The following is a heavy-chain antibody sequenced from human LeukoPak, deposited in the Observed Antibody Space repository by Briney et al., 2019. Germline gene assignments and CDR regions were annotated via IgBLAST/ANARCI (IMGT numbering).Heavy chain of an antibody. D-gene: IGHD2-2*01. Sequence: GESLKISCKGSGYSFTSYWIGWVRQMPGKGPEWMGIIYPGDSDTRYSPSFQGQVTISVDKSISTAYLQWSSLKASDTAMYYCARAPDCSSTSCYYMDVWGKGTTVTVSS. J-gene: IGHJ6*03. CDR1: GYSFTSYW. CDR3: ARAPDCSSTSCYYMDV. V-gene: IGHV5-51*01. CDR2: IYPGDSDT.